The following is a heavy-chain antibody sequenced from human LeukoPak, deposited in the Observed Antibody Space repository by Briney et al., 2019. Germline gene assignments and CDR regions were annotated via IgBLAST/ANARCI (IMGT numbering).Heavy chain of an antibody. V-gene: IGHV1-69*04. D-gene: IGHD7-27*01. CDR3: ASGDQQGSPFDY. J-gene: IGHJ4*02. CDR2: IIPILGIA. Sequence: SVKVSCKASGGTFSSYAISWVRQAPGQGLEWMGRIIPILGIANYAQKFQGRVTITADKSTSTAYMELSSLRPEDTAVYYCASGDQQGSPFDYWGQGTLGTVSS. CDR1: GGTFSSYA.